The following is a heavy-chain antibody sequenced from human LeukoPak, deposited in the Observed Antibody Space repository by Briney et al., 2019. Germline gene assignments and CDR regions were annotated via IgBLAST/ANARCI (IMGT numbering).Heavy chain of an antibody. CDR3: AKGSGQQLGRGFIDY. V-gene: IGHV3-23*01. Sequence: GGSLRLSCAASGFTFSSYAMSWVRQAPGKGLEWVSAISGSGGSTYYADSVKGRFTISRDNSKNTLYLQMNSLRAEATAVYYCAKGSGQQLGRGFIDYWGQGTLVTVSS. CDR1: GFTFSSYA. CDR2: ISGSGGST. D-gene: IGHD6-13*01. J-gene: IGHJ4*02.